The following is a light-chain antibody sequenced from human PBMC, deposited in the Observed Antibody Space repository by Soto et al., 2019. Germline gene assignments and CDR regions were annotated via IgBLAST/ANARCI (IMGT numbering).Light chain of an antibody. Sequence: EFVWAQSPATLSLSPGERATLSCRSSQTVINNYLAWYQQKPGQAPRLLIYDASSRATGIPDRFSGGGSGTDFTLTISRLESEDFAVYYCQQFSSYPLTFGGGTKVDI. V-gene: IGKV3-20*01. CDR2: DAS. J-gene: IGKJ4*01. CDR1: QTVINNY. CDR3: QQFSSYPLT.